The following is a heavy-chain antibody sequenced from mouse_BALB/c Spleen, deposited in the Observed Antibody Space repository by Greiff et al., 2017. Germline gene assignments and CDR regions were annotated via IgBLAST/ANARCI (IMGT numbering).Heavy chain of an antibody. CDR3: ARMYYGSSPYAMDY. CDR2: INPSSGYT. V-gene: IGHV1-4*02. Sequence: VQLQQSAAELARPGASVKMSCKASGYTFTSYTMHWVKQRPGQGLEWIGYINPSSGYTEYNQKFKDKTTLTADKSSSTAYMQLSSLTSEDSAVYYCARMYYGSSPYAMDYWGQGTSVTVSS. D-gene: IGHD1-1*01. J-gene: IGHJ4*01. CDR1: GYTFTSYT.